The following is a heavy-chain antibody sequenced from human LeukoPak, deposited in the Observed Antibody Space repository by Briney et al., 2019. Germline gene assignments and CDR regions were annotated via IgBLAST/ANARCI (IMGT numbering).Heavy chain of an antibody. V-gene: IGHV4-59*11. CDR1: GGSISPLY. J-gene: IGHJ4*02. CDR2: IYDSGAA. D-gene: IGHD3-10*01. CDR3: ARGGVAAKYYFDY. Sequence: SETLSLTCTVSGGSISPLYWSWIRQPPGKGLEFIGYIYDSGAANYNPSLKRRVTLSVDTSKNQFSLKLSSVTAADTAVYYCARGGVAAKYYFDYWGQGTLVTVSS.